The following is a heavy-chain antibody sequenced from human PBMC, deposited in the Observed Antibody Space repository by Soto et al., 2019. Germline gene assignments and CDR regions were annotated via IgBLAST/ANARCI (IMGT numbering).Heavy chain of an antibody. CDR2: IIPIFGTA. J-gene: IGHJ6*02. D-gene: IGHD3-10*01. CDR1: GGTFSSYA. CDR3: ARSSITLVRGAAYTMDV. Sequence: QVQLVQSGAEVKKPGSSVKVSCKASGGTFSSYAISWVRQAPGQGLEWMGGIIPIFGTANYAQKFQDRVTITADESTRTAYMELSSLRSEDTAVYYCARSSITLVRGAAYTMDVWGQGTTVTVSS. V-gene: IGHV1-69*01.